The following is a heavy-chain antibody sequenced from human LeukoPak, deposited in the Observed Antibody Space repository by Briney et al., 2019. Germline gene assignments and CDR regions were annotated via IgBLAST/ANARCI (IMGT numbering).Heavy chain of an antibody. CDR3: VRGFSTFFDY. D-gene: IGHD3-10*01. Sequence: SETLSLTCGVSGYSISSGYQWAWIRQSPGKGLEWIGSIYHSGSAHYNPSLKSRVTISVETSKNQFSLQLNSVTPEDTAVYYCVRGFSTFFDYWGQGTLVTVSS. J-gene: IGHJ4*02. V-gene: IGHV4-38-2*01. CDR1: GYSISSGYQ. CDR2: IYHSGSA.